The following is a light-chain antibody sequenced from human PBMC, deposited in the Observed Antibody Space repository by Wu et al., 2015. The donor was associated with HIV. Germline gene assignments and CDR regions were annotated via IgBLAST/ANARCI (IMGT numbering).Light chain of an antibody. CDR2: DAS. J-gene: IGKJ2*03. Sequence: EIVLTQSPATLSLSPGERATLSCRASQSVSRYLAWYQQKPGQAPRLLIYDASNRATGIPARFSGSGSGTDFTLTISSLEPEDFAVYYCHQRSNWNSFGQGTKLEIK. V-gene: IGKV3-11*01. CDR1: QSVSRY. CDR3: HQRSNWNS.